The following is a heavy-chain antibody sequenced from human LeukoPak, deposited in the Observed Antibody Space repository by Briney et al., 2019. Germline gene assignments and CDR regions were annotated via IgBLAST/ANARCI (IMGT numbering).Heavy chain of an antibody. CDR2: MNPNSGNT. CDR3: ARNDYGGHDAFDI. D-gene: IGHD4-17*01. V-gene: IGHV1-8*02. J-gene: IGHJ3*02. CDR1: GGTFSSYA. Sequence: ASVKVSCKASGGTFSSYATNWVRQAAGHGLGWVGWMNPNSGNTGYAPKFQGRVTMTRSTSINTAYMELSSLRSEDTAIYYCARNDYGGHDAFDIWGQGTMVIVSS.